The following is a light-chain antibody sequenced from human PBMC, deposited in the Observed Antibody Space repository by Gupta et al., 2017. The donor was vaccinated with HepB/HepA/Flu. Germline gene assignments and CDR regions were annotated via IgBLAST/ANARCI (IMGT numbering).Light chain of an antibody. V-gene: IGKV2D-29*01. CDR3: KQRGYLPLT. Sequence: DIVVTQTPRSLSVTPGQPATISCKSSQTRLRSDGMTYLYWYVQKPGPPTLLLIYEASNRCSGVPDRFSGSGSGTDFTLKINRVEAEDVGVYYCKQRGYLPLTFGRGTKVEIK. CDR1: QTRLRSDGMTY. J-gene: IGKJ4*01. CDR2: EAS.